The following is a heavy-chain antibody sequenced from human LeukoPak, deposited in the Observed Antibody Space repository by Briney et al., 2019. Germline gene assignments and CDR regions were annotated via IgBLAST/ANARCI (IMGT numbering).Heavy chain of an antibody. V-gene: IGHV4-34*01. CDR3: ARASPYCSGGSCYFAN. CDR1: GGSFSGYY. D-gene: IGHD2-15*01. J-gene: IGHJ3*01. Sequence: KASETLSLTCAVYGGSFSGYYWSWIRQPPGKGLEWIGEINHSGSTNYNPSLKSRVTISVDTSKNQFSLKLSSVTAADTAVYYCARASPYCSGGSCYFANWGQGTMVTVSS. CDR2: INHSGST.